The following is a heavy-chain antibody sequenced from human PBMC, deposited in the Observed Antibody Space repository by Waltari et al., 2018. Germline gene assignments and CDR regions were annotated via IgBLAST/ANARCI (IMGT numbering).Heavy chain of an antibody. V-gene: IGHV5-51*01. J-gene: IGHJ4*02. Sequence: EVQLVQSGAEVKKPGESLKISCKGSGYSFTTYWIGWVRQMPGKGLEWMGIIYPGDSGATYSPSFEGQVTISADKSISTAYLQWSSLKASDTAMYYCARRTYSSRSFDYWGQGTLVTVSS. D-gene: IGHD6-13*01. CDR2: IYPGDSGA. CDR1: GYSFTTYW. CDR3: ARRTYSSRSFDY.